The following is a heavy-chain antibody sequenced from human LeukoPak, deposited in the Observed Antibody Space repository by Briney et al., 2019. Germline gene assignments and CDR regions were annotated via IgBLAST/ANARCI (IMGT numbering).Heavy chain of an antibody. CDR3: ARGYSSSWYNYYYYYYMDV. CDR2: MNPNSGNT. Sequence: ASVKVSCKASGYTFTSYDINWVRQATGQGLEWMGWMNPNSGNTGYAQKFQGRVTMTRNTSISTAYMELSSLRSEDTAVYYYARGYSSSWYNYYYYYYMDVWGKGTTVTIPS. D-gene: IGHD6-13*01. V-gene: IGHV1-8*01. CDR1: GYTFTSYD. J-gene: IGHJ6*03.